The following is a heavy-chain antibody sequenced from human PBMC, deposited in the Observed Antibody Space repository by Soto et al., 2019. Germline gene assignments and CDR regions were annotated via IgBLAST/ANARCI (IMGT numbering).Heavy chain of an antibody. CDR3: ARDPRAVAGKPPKEYFQH. CDR1: GYTFTSYG. D-gene: IGHD6-19*01. J-gene: IGHJ1*01. Sequence: GASVKVACKASGYTFTSYGISWVRQAPGQGLEWMGWISAYNGNTNYAQKLQGRVTMTTDTSTSTAYMELRSLRSDDTAVYYCARDPRAVAGKPPKEYFQHWGQGTLVTVAS. V-gene: IGHV1-18*01. CDR2: ISAYNGNT.